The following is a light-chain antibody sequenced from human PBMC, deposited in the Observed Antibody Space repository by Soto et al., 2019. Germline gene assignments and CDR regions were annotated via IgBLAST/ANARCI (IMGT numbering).Light chain of an antibody. Sequence: QSVLTQPPSVSAAPGQRVTISCSGSNSNIKNTYVSWYQQLPGTAPKLLIYDNNKRPSGIPDRFSGSRSGTSATLGITGLQTGDEADYYCSTWDMSLSVVLFGGGTQLTVL. J-gene: IGLJ2*01. CDR1: NSNIKNTY. CDR3: STWDMSLSVVL. V-gene: IGLV1-51*01. CDR2: DNN.